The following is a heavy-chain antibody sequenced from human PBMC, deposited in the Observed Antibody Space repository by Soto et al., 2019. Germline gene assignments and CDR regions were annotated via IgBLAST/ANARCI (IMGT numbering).Heavy chain of an antibody. CDR1: GYSFTSYW. D-gene: IGHD3-10*01. CDR3: ARPGGYYYGSGSYVDPFDY. CDR2: IYPGDSDT. Sequence: PRASLKISCKGSGYSFTSYWIGWVRQMPGKGLEWMGIIYPGDSDTRYSPSFQGQVTISADKSISTAYLQWSSLKASDTAMYYCARPGGYYYGSGSYVDPFDYWGQGTLVTVSS. V-gene: IGHV5-51*01. J-gene: IGHJ4*02.